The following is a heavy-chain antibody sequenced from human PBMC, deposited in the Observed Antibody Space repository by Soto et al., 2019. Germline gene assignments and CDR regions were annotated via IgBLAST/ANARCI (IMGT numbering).Heavy chain of an antibody. CDR2: ISWNSGSI. CDR3: AKDIAHYDILTGYFS. V-gene: IGHV3-9*01. CDR1: GFTFDDYA. Sequence: GGSLRLSCAASGFTFDDYAMHWVRQAPGKGLEWVSGISWNSGSIGYADSVKGRFTISRDNAKNSLYLQMNSLRAEDTALYYCAKDIAHYDILTGYFSWGQGTLVTVSS. J-gene: IGHJ4*02. D-gene: IGHD3-9*01.